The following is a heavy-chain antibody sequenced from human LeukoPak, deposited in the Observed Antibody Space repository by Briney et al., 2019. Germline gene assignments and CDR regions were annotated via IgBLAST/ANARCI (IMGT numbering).Heavy chain of an antibody. J-gene: IGHJ5*02. CDR3: ARGPQYYDFWSGYSP. CDR2: ISGDGGSA. CDR1: GFTFTKYA. Sequence: GGSLRLSCAASGFTFTKYAMSWVRQAPGKGLEWVSAISGDGGSAYYGDSVKGRFTISRDNAKNSLYLQMNSLRAEDTAVYYCARGPQYYDFWSGYSPWGQGTLVTVSS. D-gene: IGHD3-3*01. V-gene: IGHV3-23*01.